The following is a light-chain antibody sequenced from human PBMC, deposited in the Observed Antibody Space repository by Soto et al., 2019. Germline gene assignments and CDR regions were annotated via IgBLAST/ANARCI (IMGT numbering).Light chain of an antibody. Sequence: QSALTQPASVSGSPGQSITISCTGTSSDVGNYNYVSWYRQHPGTAPQLMIYDVSVRPSGVSNRFSGSKSGNTASLTISGLQAEDEGDYYCSSYTSSNTVIFGGGTKLTVL. CDR3: SSYTSSNTVI. J-gene: IGLJ2*01. V-gene: IGLV2-14*03. CDR2: DVS. CDR1: SSDVGNYNY.